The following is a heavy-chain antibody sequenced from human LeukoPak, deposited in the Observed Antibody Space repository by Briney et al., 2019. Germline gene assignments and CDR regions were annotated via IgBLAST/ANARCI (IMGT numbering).Heavy chain of an antibody. CDR1: GFTFSSYA. V-gene: IGHV3-23*01. J-gene: IGHJ5*02. CDR3: AKSIVGAVYNWFDP. CDR2: ISGSGGST. D-gene: IGHD1-26*01. Sequence: GGSLRLSCAASGFTFSSYAMSWARQAPGKGLEWVSAISGSGGSTYYADSVKGRFTISRDNSKNTLYLQMNSLRAEDTAVYYCAKSIVGAVYNWFDPWGQGTLVTVSS.